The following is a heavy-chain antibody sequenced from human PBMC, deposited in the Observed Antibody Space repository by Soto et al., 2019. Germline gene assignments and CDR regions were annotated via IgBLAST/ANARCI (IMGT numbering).Heavy chain of an antibody. Sequence: QVQLQQWGAGLLKPSETLSLTCAVYGGSFSGYYWSWIRRPPGKGLEWIGEINHSGSTNYNPSLKSRVTISVDTSKNQFSLKLSSVTAADTAVYYCARLKKKVWFGVKLDAFDIWGQGTMVTVSS. J-gene: IGHJ3*02. D-gene: IGHD3-10*01. CDR1: GGSFSGYY. CDR2: INHSGST. V-gene: IGHV4-34*01. CDR3: ARLKKKVWFGVKLDAFDI.